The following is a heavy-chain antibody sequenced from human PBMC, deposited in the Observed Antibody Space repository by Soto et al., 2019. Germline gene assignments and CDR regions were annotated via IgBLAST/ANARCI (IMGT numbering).Heavy chain of an antibody. CDR1: SGSISSSNW. CDR2: IYHSGST. J-gene: IGHJ4*02. D-gene: IGHD5-12*01. Sequence: SETLSLTCAVSSGSISSSNWWSWVRQPPGKGLEWIGEIYHSGSTNYNPSLKSRVTISVDKSKNQFSLKLSSVTAADTAVYYCARAPGYLGPFDYWGQGTLVTVSS. CDR3: ARAPGYLGPFDY. V-gene: IGHV4-4*02.